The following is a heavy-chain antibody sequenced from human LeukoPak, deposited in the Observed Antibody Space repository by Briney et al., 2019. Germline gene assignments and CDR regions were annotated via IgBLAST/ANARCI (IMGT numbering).Heavy chain of an antibody. CDR2: INPNSGGT. V-gene: IGHV1-2*02. J-gene: IGHJ4*02. CDR3: AREGSTVPTDY. CDR1: GYTFTGYY. Sequence: SGYTFTGYYXXXXRXAXGQGLXXXGWINPNSGGTNYAQKFQGRVTMTRDTSISTAYMELSRLRSDDTAVYYCAREGSTVPTDYWGQGTLVTVSS. D-gene: IGHD4-17*01.